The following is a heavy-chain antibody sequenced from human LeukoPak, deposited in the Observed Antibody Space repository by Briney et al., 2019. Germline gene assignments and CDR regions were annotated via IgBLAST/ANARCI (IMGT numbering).Heavy chain of an antibody. D-gene: IGHD4-17*01. V-gene: IGHV3-21*04. CDR3: AKDSSGDYGDYVDY. CDR1: GFTFSSYS. Sequence: GGSLRLSCAASGFTFSSYSMNWVRQAPGKGLEWVSSISSSSSYIYYADSVKGRFTISRDNAKNSLYLQMNSLRAEDTALYYCAKDSSGDYGDYVDYWGQGTLVTVSS. J-gene: IGHJ4*02. CDR2: ISSSSSYI.